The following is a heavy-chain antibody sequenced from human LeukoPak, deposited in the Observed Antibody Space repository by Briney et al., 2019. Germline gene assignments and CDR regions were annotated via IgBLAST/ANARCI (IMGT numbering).Heavy chain of an antibody. D-gene: IGHD3-9*01. CDR2: MNPNSGNT. V-gene: IGHV1-8*01. Sequence: ASVKVSCKASGYTFTSYDINWVRQATGQGLEWMGWMNPNSGNTGYAQKFQGRVTITADKSTSTAYMELSSLRSEDTAVYYCASVNYDILTGYSHYGMDVWGQGTTVTVSS. CDR1: GYTFTSYD. J-gene: IGHJ6*02. CDR3: ASVNYDILTGYSHYGMDV.